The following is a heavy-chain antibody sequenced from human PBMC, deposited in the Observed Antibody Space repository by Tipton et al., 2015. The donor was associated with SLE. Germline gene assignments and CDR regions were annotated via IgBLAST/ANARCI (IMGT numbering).Heavy chain of an antibody. V-gene: IGHV4-34*12. Sequence: TLSLTCAVYGGSFSGYYWSWIRQPPGKGLEWIGEIIHSGSTNYNPSLKSRVTISVDTSKNQFSLKLSSVTAADTAVYYCATRRYDSSGYSPPFDYWGQGTLVTVSS. J-gene: IGHJ4*02. CDR1: GGSFSGYY. CDR2: IIHSGST. CDR3: ATRRYDSSGYSPPFDY. D-gene: IGHD3-22*01.